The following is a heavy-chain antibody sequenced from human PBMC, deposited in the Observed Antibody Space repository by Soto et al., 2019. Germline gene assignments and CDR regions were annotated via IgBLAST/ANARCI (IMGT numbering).Heavy chain of an antibody. Sequence: SETLSLTCTVSGGSVSSGSYYWSWIRQPPGKGLEWFWYIYYSGSTNYNPSLKSRVTISVDKSKNQFSPKLSSVTAADTAVYYCARDSDYYDSSGYYSYYYYGMDVWGQGTTVTVSS. J-gene: IGHJ6*02. CDR2: IYYSGST. V-gene: IGHV4-61*01. D-gene: IGHD3-22*01. CDR3: ARDSDYYDSSGYYSYYYYGMDV. CDR1: GGSVSSGSYY.